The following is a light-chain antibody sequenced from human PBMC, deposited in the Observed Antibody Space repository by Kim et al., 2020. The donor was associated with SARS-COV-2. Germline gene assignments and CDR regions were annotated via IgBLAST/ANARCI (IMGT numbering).Light chain of an antibody. J-gene: IGKJ5*01. Sequence: DIQMTQSPSTLSASVGDRVTITCRASQSIYSYLAWYQQKPGNVPKILIYKASTLESGVPSRFSGSESGTEFTLTISSLQPDDFATYYCKQFYTYPITFGQGTRLEIK. CDR1: QSIYSY. CDR2: KAS. CDR3: KQFYTYPIT. V-gene: IGKV1-5*03.